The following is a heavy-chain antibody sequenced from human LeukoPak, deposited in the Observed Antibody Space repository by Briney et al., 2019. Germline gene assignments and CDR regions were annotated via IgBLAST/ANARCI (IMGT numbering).Heavy chain of an antibody. CDR3: ARYEGAFDI. V-gene: IGHV3-43*01. J-gene: IGHJ3*02. Sequence: PGGSLRLSCAASGFTFDDYTMHWVRQAPGKGLEWVSLISWDGGSTYYADSVKGRFTISRDNSKNTLYLQMNSLRAEDTAVYYCARYEGAFDIWGQGTMVTVSS. CDR1: GFTFDDYT. CDR2: ISWDGGST.